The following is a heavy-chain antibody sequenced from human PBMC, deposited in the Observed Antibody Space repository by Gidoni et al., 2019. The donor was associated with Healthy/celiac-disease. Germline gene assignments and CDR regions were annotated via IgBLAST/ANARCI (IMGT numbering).Heavy chain of an antibody. D-gene: IGHD6-6*01. J-gene: IGHJ4*02. CDR2: ISWNSGSI. CDR1: GFPCDDYA. V-gene: IGHV3-9*01. Sequence: EVQLVESGGGLVQPGRSLRLSCAASGFPCDDYAMRWVRQAPGKGLEWVSGISWNSGSIGYADSVKGRFTISRDNAKNSLYLQMNSLRAEDTALYYCAKALTEYSSSPWDYWGQGTLVTVSS. CDR3: AKALTEYSSSPWDY.